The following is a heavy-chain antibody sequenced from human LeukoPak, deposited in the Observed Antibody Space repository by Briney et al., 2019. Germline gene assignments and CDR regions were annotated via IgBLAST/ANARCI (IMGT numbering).Heavy chain of an antibody. Sequence: PGRSLRLSCAASRFTFSSYGMHWVRRAPGKGLEWVAVIWYDGSRKYYVDSVKGRFTISKDNSKNTLDLEMNSLRVDDTAVYYCARDRGLSYFDYWGQGTLVTVSS. CDR2: IWYDGSRK. CDR1: RFTFSSYG. CDR3: ARDRGLSYFDY. D-gene: IGHD3-16*01. V-gene: IGHV3-33*01. J-gene: IGHJ4*02.